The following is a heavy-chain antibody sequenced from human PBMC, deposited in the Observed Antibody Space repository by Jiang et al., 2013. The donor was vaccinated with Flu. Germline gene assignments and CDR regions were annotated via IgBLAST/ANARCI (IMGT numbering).Heavy chain of an antibody. CDR2: IYYSGST. Sequence: LLKPSETLSLTCTVSGGSISSSSYYWGWIRQPPGKGLEWIGSIYYSGSTYYNPSLKSRVTISVDTSKNQFSLKLSSVTAADTAVYYCATRWDYYDSSVGAFDIWGQGTMVTVSS. J-gene: IGHJ3*02. CDR3: ATRWDYYDSSVGAFDI. V-gene: IGHV4-39*01. D-gene: IGHD3-22*01. CDR1: GGSISSSSYY.